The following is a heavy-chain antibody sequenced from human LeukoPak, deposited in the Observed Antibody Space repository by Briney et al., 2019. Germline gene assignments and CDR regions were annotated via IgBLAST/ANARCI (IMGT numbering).Heavy chain of an antibody. Sequence: RPSETLSLTCAVYGGSFSGYYWSWIRQPPGKGLEWIGEINHSGSTNYNPSLKSRVTISVDTSKNQFSLKLSSVTAADTAVYYCARGTTVTTVWFDPWGQGTLVTVSS. D-gene: IGHD4-4*01. J-gene: IGHJ5*02. V-gene: IGHV4-34*01. CDR1: GGSFSGYY. CDR3: ARGTTVTTVWFDP. CDR2: INHSGST.